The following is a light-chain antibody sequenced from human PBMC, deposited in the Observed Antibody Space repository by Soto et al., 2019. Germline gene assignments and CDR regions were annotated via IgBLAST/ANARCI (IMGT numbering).Light chain of an antibody. J-gene: IGKJ2*01. CDR2: AAS. V-gene: IGKV1-17*01. Sequence: DIQMTQSPSSLSASVGDRVTITCRTSQYIRNDLGWYQQKPGKAPKRLIYAASSLQSGVPSRFSGRGSHTEFTLTISSLQPEELGTYCCLHHNIYPSTFGQGTKLEIK. CDR1: QYIRND. CDR3: LHHNIYPST.